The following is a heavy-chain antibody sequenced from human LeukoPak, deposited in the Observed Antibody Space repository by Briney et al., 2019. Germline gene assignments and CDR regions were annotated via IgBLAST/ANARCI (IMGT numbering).Heavy chain of an antibody. CDR3: ARRSGYYYGMDV. Sequence: SETLSLTCTVSGGSISSYYWSWIRQPPGKGLEWIGYIYYSGSTNYNPSLKSRVTISVDTSKNQFSLKLSSVTAADTAVYYCARRSGYYYGMDVWGQGTTVTVSS. CDR2: IYYSGST. V-gene: IGHV4-59*08. D-gene: IGHD3-10*01. J-gene: IGHJ6*02. CDR1: GGSISSYY.